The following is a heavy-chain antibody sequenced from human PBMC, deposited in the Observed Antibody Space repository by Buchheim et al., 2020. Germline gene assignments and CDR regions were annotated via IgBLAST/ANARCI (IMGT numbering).Heavy chain of an antibody. Sequence: EVQLVESGGGLVQPGGSLRLSCAASGFTFSSYWMHWVRQAPGKGLVCVARINSDGRTTTYADSVKGRFTISRANAMNTLYVQMNSLRAEDTAVYYCVTSGSYYYYAMDVWGQGTT. J-gene: IGHJ6*02. CDR3: VTSGSYYYYAMDV. V-gene: IGHV3-74*01. CDR1: GFTFSSYW. D-gene: IGHD3-22*01. CDR2: INSDGRTT.